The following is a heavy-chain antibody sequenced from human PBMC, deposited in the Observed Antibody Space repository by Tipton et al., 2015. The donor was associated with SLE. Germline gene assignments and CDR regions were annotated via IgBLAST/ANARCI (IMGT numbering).Heavy chain of an antibody. Sequence: SLRLSCAASGFTFSSYSMNWVRQAPGKGLEWVSYISSSSSTKYYADSVKGRFTISRDNAKNSLYLQMNSLRAEDTAVYYCAKYYYGSGNSWYFDLWGRGTLVTVSS. CDR2: ISSSSSTK. J-gene: IGHJ2*01. CDR1: GFTFSSYS. CDR3: AKYYYGSGNSWYFDL. V-gene: IGHV3-48*01. D-gene: IGHD3-10*01.